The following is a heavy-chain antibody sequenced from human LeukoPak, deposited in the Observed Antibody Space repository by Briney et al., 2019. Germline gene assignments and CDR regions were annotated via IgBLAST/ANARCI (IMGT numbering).Heavy chain of an antibody. CDR3: ARDLGHYYDSSGYYSAFDI. CDR1: GYTFTSYD. V-gene: IGHV1-8*01. Sequence: ASVKVSCKASGYTFTSYDINWVRQATGQGLEWMGWMNPNSGNTGYAQKFQGRVTMTRNTSISTAYMELSSLRSDDTAVYYCARDLGHYYDSSGYYSAFDIWGQGTMVTVSS. CDR2: MNPNSGNT. D-gene: IGHD3-22*01. J-gene: IGHJ3*02.